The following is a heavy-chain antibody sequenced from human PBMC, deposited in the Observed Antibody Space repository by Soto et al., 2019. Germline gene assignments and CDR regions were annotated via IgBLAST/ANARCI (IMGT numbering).Heavy chain of an antibody. CDR3: ARVGPRCSGGSCYSYYYYYMEV. Sequence: SETLSLTCTVSGGSISSYYWSWIRQPPGKGLEWIGYIYYSGSTYYNPSLKSRVTISVDTSKNQFSLKLSSVTAADTAVYYCARVGPRCSGGSCYSYYYYYMEVWGKGTTVTVSS. D-gene: IGHD2-15*01. CDR1: GGSISSYY. CDR2: IYYSGST. V-gene: IGHV4-59*12. J-gene: IGHJ6*03.